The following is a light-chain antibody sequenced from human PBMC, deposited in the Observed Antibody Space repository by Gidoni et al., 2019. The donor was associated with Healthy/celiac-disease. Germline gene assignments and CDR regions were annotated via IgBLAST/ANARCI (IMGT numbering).Light chain of an antibody. Sequence: EIVMTQSPATLSVSPGERATLSCRASQSVSSNLGWYQQKPGQGPRLLIYVASTRATGIPARFSGSGSGTEFTLTISSLQSEDFAVYYCQQYNNWPLLTFGGGTKVEIK. V-gene: IGKV3-15*01. CDR3: QQYNNWPLLT. J-gene: IGKJ4*01. CDR2: VAS. CDR1: QSVSSN.